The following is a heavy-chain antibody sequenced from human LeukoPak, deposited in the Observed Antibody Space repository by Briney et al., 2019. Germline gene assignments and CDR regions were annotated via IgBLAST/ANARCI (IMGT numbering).Heavy chain of an antibody. V-gene: IGHV4-59*12. D-gene: IGHD3-10*01. Sequence: PSETLSLTCTVSGGSISSYYWNWIRQPPGKGLEWIGYIYYSGTTNYNPSLKSRVTISVDTSKNQFSLKLSSVTAADTAVYYCARGLSRRGINLGNWGQGTLVTVSS. CDR1: GGSISSYY. CDR3: ARGLSRRGINLGN. CDR2: IYYSGTT. J-gene: IGHJ4*02.